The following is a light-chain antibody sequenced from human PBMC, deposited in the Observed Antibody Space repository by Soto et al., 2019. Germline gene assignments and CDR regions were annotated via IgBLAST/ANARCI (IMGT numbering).Light chain of an antibody. Sequence: DIQMTQSPSTLSASVGDSVTISCRASQTIGSWLAWYQQKPGTAPKILIYDASTLESGVPSRFSGSGSGTECTLTISSLQPDDFATYYCQQYDNYPLTFGGGTKVDI. CDR3: QQYDNYPLT. V-gene: IGKV1-5*01. CDR2: DAS. J-gene: IGKJ4*01. CDR1: QTIGSW.